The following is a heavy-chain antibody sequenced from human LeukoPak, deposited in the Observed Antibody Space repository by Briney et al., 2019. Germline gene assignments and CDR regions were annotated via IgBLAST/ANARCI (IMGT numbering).Heavy chain of an antibody. CDR1: GFTFSSYG. D-gene: IGHD3-10*01. V-gene: IGHV3-23*01. J-gene: IGHJ5*02. CDR3: AKLRFGELGSPNWFDP. CDR2: ISGSGGST. Sequence: PGGSLRLSCAASGFTFSSYGMSWVRQAPGKGLEWVSAISGSGGSTYYADSVKGRFTISRDNSKNTLYLQMNSLRAEDTAVYYCAKLRFGELGSPNWFDPWGQGTLVTVSS.